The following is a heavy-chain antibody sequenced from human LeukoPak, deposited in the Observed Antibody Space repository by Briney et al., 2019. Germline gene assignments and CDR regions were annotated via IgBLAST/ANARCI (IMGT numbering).Heavy chain of an antibody. Sequence: ASVKVSCKASGYTFINYNIAWVRQAPGQGLEWIGWISAYNGETNYGQNVQGRVAMTTDTSTRTAYMELRGLRSDDTAVYYCARDVFEGFGERVIDAFDIWGQGTMVTVSS. J-gene: IGHJ3*02. CDR3: ARDVFEGFGERVIDAFDI. CDR2: ISAYNGET. V-gene: IGHV1-18*01. D-gene: IGHD3-10*01. CDR1: GYTFINYN.